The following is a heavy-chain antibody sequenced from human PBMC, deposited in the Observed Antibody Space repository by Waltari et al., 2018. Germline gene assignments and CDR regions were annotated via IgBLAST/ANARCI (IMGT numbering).Heavy chain of an antibody. CDR2: IKSKTDGGTT. V-gene: IGHV3-15*07. CDR1: GFTFTNAW. J-gene: IGHJ4*02. CDR3: TTLGYRSGWSFDY. D-gene: IGHD6-19*01. Sequence: EVQLVESGGGLVKPGGSLRLSCAASGFTFTNAWLNWVRQAPGKGVEWVGRIKSKTDGGTTDYAAPVKGRFTISREDSKNTLYLQMNSLKTDDTAVYYCTTLGYRSGWSFDYWGQGTLVTVSS.